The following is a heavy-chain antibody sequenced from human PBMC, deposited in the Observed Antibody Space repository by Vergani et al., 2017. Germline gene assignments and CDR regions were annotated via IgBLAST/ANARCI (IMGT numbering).Heavy chain of an antibody. D-gene: IGHD3-10*01. CDR3: AKDQDVELGAFDY. Sequence: EVQLVESGGGLVQPGRSLRLSCAASGFTFDDYAMHWVRQAPGKGLEWVSGISWNSGSIGYADSVKGRFTISRDNSKNTLYLQMNSLRAEDTAVYYCAKDQDVELGAFDYWGQGTLVTVSS. V-gene: IGHV3-9*01. J-gene: IGHJ4*02. CDR2: ISWNSGSI. CDR1: GFTFDDYA.